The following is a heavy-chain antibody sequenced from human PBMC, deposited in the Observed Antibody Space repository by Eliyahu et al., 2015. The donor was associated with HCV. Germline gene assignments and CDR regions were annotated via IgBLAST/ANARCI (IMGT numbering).Heavy chain of an antibody. J-gene: IGHJ4*02. CDR1: GFTFSNTW. Sequence: EVQLVESGGGLVKPGGSLRLSCAASGFTFSNTWMNWVRQAPGKGLEWVGRIKSKTDGGTTDYAAPVKGRFTISRDDSKNTLYLQMNSLKTEDTAVYYCPTNNPGYSSSWGDPFDYWGQGTLVTVSS. CDR2: IKSKTDGGTT. D-gene: IGHD6-13*01. V-gene: IGHV3-15*07. CDR3: PTNNPGYSSSWGDPFDY.